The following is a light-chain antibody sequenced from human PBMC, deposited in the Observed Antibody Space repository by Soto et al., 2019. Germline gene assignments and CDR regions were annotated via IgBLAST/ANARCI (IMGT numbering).Light chain of an antibody. J-gene: IGLJ1*01. CDR3: SSYRSGDTYV. CDR2: DVT. V-gene: IGLV2-14*01. Sequence: QSALTQPASVSGSPGQSITISCTGTSSDVGGYNYVSWYQQHPGKAPKLMIYDVTNRPSGVFNRFSGSKSGNTASLTISGLQAEDEADYYCSSYRSGDTYVFGIGTKVTVL. CDR1: SSDVGGYNY.